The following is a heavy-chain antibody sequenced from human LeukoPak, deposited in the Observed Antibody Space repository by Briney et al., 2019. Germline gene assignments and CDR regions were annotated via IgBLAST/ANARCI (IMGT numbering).Heavy chain of an antibody. V-gene: IGHV4-34*01. CDR1: GGSFGGYY. D-gene: IGHD3-10*01. Sequence: KTSETLSLTCAVYGGSFGGYYWSWIRQPPGKGLEWIGEINHSGSTNYNPSLKSRVTISVDTSKNQFSLKLSSVTAADTAVYYCARVNQWFGELFGETYYFDYWGQGTLVTVSS. CDR2: INHSGST. CDR3: ARVNQWFGELFGETYYFDY. J-gene: IGHJ4*02.